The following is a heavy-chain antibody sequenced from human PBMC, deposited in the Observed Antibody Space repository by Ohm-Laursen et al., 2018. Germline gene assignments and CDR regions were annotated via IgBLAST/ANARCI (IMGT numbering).Heavy chain of an antibody. CDR2: IYSDGSNT. V-gene: IGHV3-74*01. Sequence: SLRLSCTAYGFTFSHYWMHWVRQAPGTGLVWVSRIYSDGSNTDYADSVKGRFTISRDNAKNSLYLQMNSLRAEDTAVYHCARDPVRGLTDYWGQGTLVTVSS. CDR1: GFTFSHYW. D-gene: IGHD3-16*01. CDR3: ARDPVRGLTDY. J-gene: IGHJ4*02.